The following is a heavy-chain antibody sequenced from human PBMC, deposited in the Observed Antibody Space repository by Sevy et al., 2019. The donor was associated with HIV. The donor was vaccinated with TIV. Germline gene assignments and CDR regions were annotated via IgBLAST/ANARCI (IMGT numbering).Heavy chain of an antibody. CDR1: GFTFIRYN. J-gene: IGHJ4*02. D-gene: IGHD1-26*01. V-gene: IGHV3-21*06. CDR3: ARGPPDGSYDYFDY. CDR2: VCGSSNYI. Sequence: GGSLRLSCAASGFTFIRYNMNWVRQAPGKGLEWVSSVCGSSNYINYAESVKGRFIISRDNAKDTLYLQMNSLRADDTAVYYCARGPPDGSYDYFDYWGQGTLVTVSS.